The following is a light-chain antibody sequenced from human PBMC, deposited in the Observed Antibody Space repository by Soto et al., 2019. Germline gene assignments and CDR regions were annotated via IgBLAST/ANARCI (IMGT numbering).Light chain of an antibody. CDR3: QQYYNWPPIT. V-gene: IGKV3-15*01. CDR1: QSVSSN. Sequence: EIVMTQSPATLSVSPGERATLSCRASQSVSSNLAWYRQTPGQAPRLLIYGASTGATGIPARFSGSGSGTEFTLTISSLQSEDFAVYYCQQYYNWPPITFGQGTRLEN. CDR2: GAS. J-gene: IGKJ5*01.